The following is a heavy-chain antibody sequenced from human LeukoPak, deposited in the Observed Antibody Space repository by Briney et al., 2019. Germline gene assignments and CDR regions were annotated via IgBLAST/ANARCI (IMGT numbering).Heavy chain of an antibody. Sequence: SETLSLTCTVSGGSISSYYWSWIRQPPGKGLEWIGYIYYSGSTNYNPSLKSRVTISVDTSKNQFSLKLSSVTAADTAVYYCARVQFGGWADYWGQGTLVTVSS. CDR2: IYYSGST. D-gene: IGHD6-19*01. V-gene: IGHV4-59*01. CDR1: GGSISSYY. CDR3: ARVQFGGWADY. J-gene: IGHJ4*02.